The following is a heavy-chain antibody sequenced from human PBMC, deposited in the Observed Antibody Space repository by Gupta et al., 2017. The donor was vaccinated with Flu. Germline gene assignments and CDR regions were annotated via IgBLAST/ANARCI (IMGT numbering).Heavy chain of an antibody. D-gene: IGHD3-3*01. CDR1: GGSFSGYY. CDR3: ARVKNYDFWSGFNYGMDV. J-gene: IGHJ6*02. Sequence: QVQLQQWGAGLLKPSETLSLTCAVDGGSFSGYYWSWIRQPPGKGLEWIGEINHSGSTNYNPSLKSRVTISVDTSKNQFSLKLSSVTAADTAVYYCARVKNYDFWSGFNYGMDVWGQGTTVTVSS. CDR2: INHSGST. V-gene: IGHV4-34*01.